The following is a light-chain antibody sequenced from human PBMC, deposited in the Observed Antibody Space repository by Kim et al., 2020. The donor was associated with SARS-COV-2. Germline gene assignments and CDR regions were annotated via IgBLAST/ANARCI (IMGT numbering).Light chain of an antibody. CDR2: YDS. CDR1: HIGSKS. Sequence: SYELTQPPSVSVAPGKTARITCGGNHIGSKSVHWYQQKPGQAPVLVIYYDSDRPSGIHERFSGSNSGHTATLTISRVEAGDEADDYCQVWDSSSDQRVFG. CDR3: QVWDSSSDQRV. J-gene: IGLJ3*02. V-gene: IGLV3-21*04.